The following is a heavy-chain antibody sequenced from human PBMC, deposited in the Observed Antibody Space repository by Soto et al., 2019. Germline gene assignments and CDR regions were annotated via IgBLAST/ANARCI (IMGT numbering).Heavy chain of an antibody. D-gene: IGHD2-2*01. V-gene: IGHV3-23*01. CDR1: GITFSRYA. J-gene: IGHJ4*02. CDR3: AKANLFCSSTSCYDY. Sequence: GGSLRLSCAASGITFSRYAMSWVRQGPRKGLEWVSTITGTGGTTYYADSVKGRFTISRDNSKNTLYLQMNSLRAEDTAVYYCAKANLFCSSTSCYDYWGQGTRVTVS. CDR2: ITGTGGTT.